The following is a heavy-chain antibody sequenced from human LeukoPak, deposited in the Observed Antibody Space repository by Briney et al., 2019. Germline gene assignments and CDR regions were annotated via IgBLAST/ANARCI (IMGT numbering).Heavy chain of an antibody. CDR2: VYYTGST. CDR1: GGSINNYF. CDR3: ARRARAEADTSPDNWIDP. D-gene: IGHD6-13*01. Sequence: SETVSLTCSVSGGSINNYFWNWLRQPPGRGLEWIGHVYYTGSTRYNPSLKSRVFISIDTSMNQFSLKLSSVTAADTAVYYCARRARAEADTSPDNWIDPGGRGTVVTVSS. J-gene: IGHJ5*02. V-gene: IGHV4-59*08.